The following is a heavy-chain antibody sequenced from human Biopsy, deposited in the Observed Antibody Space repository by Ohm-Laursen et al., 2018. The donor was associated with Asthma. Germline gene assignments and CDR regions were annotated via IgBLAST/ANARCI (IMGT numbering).Heavy chain of an antibody. D-gene: IGHD4-23*01. CDR1: GYTFTSYY. J-gene: IGHJ6*02. CDR2: ILPIFGTA. CDR3: ARAIHGGNSDRLDFYYYGLDI. Sequence: SVKVSCKASGYTFTSYYMHWVRQAPGQGLEWMGGILPIFGTADYAQKFQARVTISADESTSTVYMELSSLRSEDTAVYYCARAIHGGNSDRLDFYYYGLDIWGQGTTVTVSS. V-gene: IGHV1-69*13.